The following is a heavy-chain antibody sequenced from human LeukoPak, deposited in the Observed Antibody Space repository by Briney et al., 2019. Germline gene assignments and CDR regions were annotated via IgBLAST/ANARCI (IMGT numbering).Heavy chain of an antibody. J-gene: IGHJ4*02. CDR3: AKTALAVAGIVPVESELDY. V-gene: IGHV3-23*01. D-gene: IGHD6-19*01. CDR2: ISGSGGRT. CDR1: GFIFSSYA. Sequence: PGGSLRLSCAASGFIFSSYAMSWVRLAPGKGLEWISVISGSGGRTDYADSVKGRFTISRDNSKNTLYLQMNSLRAEDTAVYYCAKTALAVAGIVPVESELDYWGQGTLVTVSS.